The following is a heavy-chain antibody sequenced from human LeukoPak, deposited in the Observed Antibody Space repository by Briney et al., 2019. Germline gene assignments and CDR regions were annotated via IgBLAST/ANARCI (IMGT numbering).Heavy chain of an antibody. D-gene: IGHD3-10*01. J-gene: IGHJ3*02. V-gene: IGHV4-34*01. CDR2: INHSGST. CDR3: ARVSTYYYGSDAFDI. Sequence: SETLSLTCAVYGGSFSGYYWSWIRQPPGKGLEWIGEINHSGSTNYNPSLKSRVTISVDRSKNQFSLKLSSVTAADTAVYYCARVSTYYYGSDAFDIWGQGTMVTVSS. CDR1: GGSFSGYY.